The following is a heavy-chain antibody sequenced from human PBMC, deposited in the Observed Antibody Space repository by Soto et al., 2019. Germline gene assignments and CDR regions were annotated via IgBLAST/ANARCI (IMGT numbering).Heavy chain of an antibody. D-gene: IGHD5-18*01. V-gene: IGHV1-69*12. CDR3: ASGIQLWLRRINNGYSG. CDR1: GGTFSTYA. J-gene: IGHJ4*02. CDR2: IIPMFGTA. Sequence: QVQLVQSGAEVKKPASSVKVSCKAPGGTFSTYAISWVRQAPGQGLEWMGGIIPMFGTANYAQRFQDRVTITADETTNTVYMDLCSLRSEDTAVYFCASGIQLWLRRINNGYSGWGQGTLVTVSS.